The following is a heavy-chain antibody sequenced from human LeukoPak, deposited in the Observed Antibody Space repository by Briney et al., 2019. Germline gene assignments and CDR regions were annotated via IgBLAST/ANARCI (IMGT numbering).Heavy chain of an antibody. Sequence: GGSLRLSCAASGFTFSSYGMHWVRQAPGKGLEWVAFIRYDGSNKYYADSVKGRFTISRDNSKNTLYLQMNSLRAEDTAVYYCARAWGDSGSYYKGGYFDYWGQGTLVTVSS. CDR2: IRYDGSNK. J-gene: IGHJ4*02. CDR3: ARAWGDSGSYYKGGYFDY. CDR1: GFTFSSYG. D-gene: IGHD3-10*01. V-gene: IGHV3-30*02.